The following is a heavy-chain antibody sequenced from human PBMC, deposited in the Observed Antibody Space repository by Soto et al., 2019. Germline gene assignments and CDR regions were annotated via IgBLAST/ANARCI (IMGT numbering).Heavy chain of an antibody. CDR2: IGAKGDAT. Sequence: GGSLRLSCSASGFTFQNYVIHWVRQAPGKGLEYVSAIGAKGDATYADSVKGRFSISRDNSKNSLFLQMTNVTFEDTATYFCVEADWYSVDCWGQGARVTVSS. V-gene: IGHV3-64D*06. J-gene: IGHJ4*02. D-gene: IGHD2-21*02. CDR3: VEADWYSVDC. CDR1: GFTFQNYV.